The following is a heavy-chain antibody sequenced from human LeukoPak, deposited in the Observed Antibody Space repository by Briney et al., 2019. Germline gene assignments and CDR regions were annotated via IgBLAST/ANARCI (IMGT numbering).Heavy chain of an antibody. Sequence: GGSLRLSCAASGFTFNRYWMNWVRQAPGKGLEWVASIKRDGSEKYYVDSVKGRFTISRDNAKNSLFLQMNSLTAEDTAVYYCAKARYCSGGSCFPQLTPDYWGQGTLVTVSS. CDR2: IKRDGSEK. CDR1: GFTFNRYW. D-gene: IGHD2-15*01. CDR3: AKARYCSGGSCFPQLTPDY. J-gene: IGHJ4*02. V-gene: IGHV3-7*01.